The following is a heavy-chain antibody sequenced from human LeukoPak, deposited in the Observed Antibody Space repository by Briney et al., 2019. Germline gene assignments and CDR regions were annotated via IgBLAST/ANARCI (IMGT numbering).Heavy chain of an antibody. V-gene: IGHV1-2*02. Sequence: ASVKVSCKASGYTFTSYDINWVRQATGQGLEWMGWINPNSGGTNYAQKFQGRVTMTRDTSISTAYMELSRLRSDDTAVYYCARDASGYSYGSNAYYYYYMDVWGKGTTVTVSS. D-gene: IGHD5-18*01. CDR1: GYTFTSYD. CDR3: ARDASGYSYGSNAYYYYYMDV. CDR2: INPNSGGT. J-gene: IGHJ6*03.